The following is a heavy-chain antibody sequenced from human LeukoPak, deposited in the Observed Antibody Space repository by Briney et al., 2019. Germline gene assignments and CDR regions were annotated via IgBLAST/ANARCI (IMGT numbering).Heavy chain of an antibody. CDR1: GYTFTTYA. V-gene: IGHV7-4-1*02. Sequence: PVASVKVSCKASGYTFTTYAMNWVRQAPGQGLEWMGWINTNTGNPTYAQGFTGRFVFSLDTSLSTAYLQISSLKAEDSAVYYCAREITLGGVIVMVFWGQGTLVTVSS. D-gene: IGHD3-16*02. CDR2: INTNTGNP. CDR3: AREITLGGVIVMVF. J-gene: IGHJ4*02.